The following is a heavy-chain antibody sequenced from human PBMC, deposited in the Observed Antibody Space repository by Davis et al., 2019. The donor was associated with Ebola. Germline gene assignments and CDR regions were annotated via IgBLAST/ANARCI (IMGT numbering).Heavy chain of an antibody. D-gene: IGHD2-8*01. CDR2: IIPILGIA. Sequence: AASVKVSCKASGGTFSSYAISWVRQAPGQGLEWMGRIIPILGIANYAQKFQGRVTITADKSTSTAYMELSSLRSDDTAVYYCARDRILYRRFDPWGQGTLVTVSS. CDR1: GGTFSSYA. J-gene: IGHJ5*02. CDR3: ARDRILYRRFDP. V-gene: IGHV1-69*04.